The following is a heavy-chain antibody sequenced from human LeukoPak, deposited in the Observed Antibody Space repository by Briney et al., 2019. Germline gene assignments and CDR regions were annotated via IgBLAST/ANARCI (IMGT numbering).Heavy chain of an antibody. J-gene: IGHJ4*02. D-gene: IGHD3-3*02. Sequence: SGGSLRLSCAVSGFTFSDYWVNWVRQTPGKGLEFVANINRDGSVKNYVDSVKGRFTISRDNAKNSLYLQMTSLRVDDTAIYYCARDPGFSSFDYWGQGTLVTVSS. CDR3: ARDPGFSSFDY. CDR2: INRDGSVK. V-gene: IGHV3-7*01. CDR1: GFTFSDYW.